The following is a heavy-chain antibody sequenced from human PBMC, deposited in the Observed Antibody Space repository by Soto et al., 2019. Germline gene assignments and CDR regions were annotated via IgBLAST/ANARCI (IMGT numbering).Heavy chain of an antibody. CDR2: VYYSGST. CDR1: GGSVSSSSYY. V-gene: IGHV4-39*01. J-gene: IGHJ4*02. CDR3: GRLEGLATISYYFDY. Sequence: QLQLQESGPGLVKPSETLSLTCTVSGGSVSSSSYYWGWVRQPPGKGLEGIGSVYYSGSTYYNPSLESRVTISVDKSKNQYSLKLMSLSAADTADYYGGRLEGLATISYYFDYWGQGALVTVSS. D-gene: IGHD3-9*01.